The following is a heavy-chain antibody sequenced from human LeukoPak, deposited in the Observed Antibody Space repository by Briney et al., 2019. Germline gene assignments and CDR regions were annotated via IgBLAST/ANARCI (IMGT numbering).Heavy chain of an antibody. V-gene: IGHV3-23*01. CDR3: AKGVRDTRRWFDF. CDR2: ISGSVGTI. CDR1: GFTFSNYA. Sequence: PGGSLRLSCAASGFTFSNYAMSWVRQAPGKGLEWVSVISGSVGTIYYADSVKGRFTISRDNSKNTLYLQINSLRAEGTAVYYLAKGVRDTRRWFDFWGQGTLVTVSS. D-gene: IGHD5-18*01. J-gene: IGHJ4*02.